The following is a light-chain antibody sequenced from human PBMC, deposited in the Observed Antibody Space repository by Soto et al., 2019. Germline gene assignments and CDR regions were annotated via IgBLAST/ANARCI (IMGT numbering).Light chain of an antibody. V-gene: IGKV2D-29*01. CDR3: MQSAQLPLT. J-gene: IGKJ4*01. CDR2: EVS. Sequence: DVVLTQTPISLSVTPGQPASISCESSQSLLHTDGKTYLYWYLQKPGQPPQILIYEVSNLFSGVPDRFSGSGSGTYFTLKISRVEAEDVGVYYCMQSAQLPLTFGGGTKVEIK. CDR1: QSLLHTDGKTY.